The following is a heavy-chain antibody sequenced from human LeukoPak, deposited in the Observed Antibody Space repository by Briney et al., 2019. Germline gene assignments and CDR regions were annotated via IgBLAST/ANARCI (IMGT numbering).Heavy chain of an antibody. CDR3: ARDSNIARFFI. Sequence: SETLSVTCAVYGGSFSSYYWGWIRQPPGKGMEWIGSIYYSGSTYYNPSLKSRVTISVDKSKNQFSLKLTSVTAADTAVYFCARDSNIARFFIWGQGTLVTVSS. D-gene: IGHD4-11*01. CDR1: GGSFSSYY. CDR2: IYYSGST. J-gene: IGHJ4*02. V-gene: IGHV4-39*07.